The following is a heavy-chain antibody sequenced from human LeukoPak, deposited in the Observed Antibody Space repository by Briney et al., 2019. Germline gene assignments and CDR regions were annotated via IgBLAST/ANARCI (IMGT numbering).Heavy chain of an antibody. D-gene: IGHD5-18*01. CDR3: AKAHTAIYVGMDV. CDR1: GFTFSSFG. Sequence: PGRSLRLSCAASGFTFSSFGMHWVRQAPGKGLEWVALISYDGSDKYYADSVKGRFTISRDNSKNTLYLQMNSLSAEDTAVYYCAKAHTAIYVGMDVWGQGTTVTVSS. J-gene: IGHJ6*02. V-gene: IGHV3-30*18. CDR2: ISYDGSDK.